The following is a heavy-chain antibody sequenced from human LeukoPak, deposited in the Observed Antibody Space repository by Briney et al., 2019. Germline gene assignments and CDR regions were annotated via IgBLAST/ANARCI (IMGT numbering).Heavy chain of an antibody. J-gene: IGHJ5*02. V-gene: IGHV1-18*01. D-gene: IGHD3-3*01. CDR2: NSAYNGNT. CDR1: GYTFTSYG. Sequence: GASVKVFCKASGYTFTSYGISWVRQAPGQGLEWMGWNSAYNGNTNYAQKLQGRVTMTTDTSTSTAYMELRSLRSDDTAVYYCARNDFWSHAMWYNWFDPWGQGTLVTVSS. CDR3: ARNDFWSHAMWYNWFDP.